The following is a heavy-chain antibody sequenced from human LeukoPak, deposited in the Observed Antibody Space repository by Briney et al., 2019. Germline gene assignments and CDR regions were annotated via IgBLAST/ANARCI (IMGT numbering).Heavy chain of an antibody. CDR2: IRSKTYGGTT. CDR1: GLNFGDYA. CDR3: SRRPRGIIPYY. V-gene: IGHV3-49*04. D-gene: IGHD3-3*01. Sequence: GGSLRLSCTASGLNFGDYAMSWVRQAPGKGLEWVGFIRSKTYGGTTEYAASVKGRFTISRDDSKSIAYLQMNSLKTEDTAVYYCSRRPRGIIPYYWGQGTLFSVSS. J-gene: IGHJ4*02.